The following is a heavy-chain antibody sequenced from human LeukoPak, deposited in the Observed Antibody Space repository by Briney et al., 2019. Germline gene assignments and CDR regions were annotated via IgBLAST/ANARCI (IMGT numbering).Heavy chain of an antibody. CDR1: GFTFPPYW. CDR2: IYQNGNEK. V-gene: IGHV3-7*03. J-gene: IGHJ5*02. CDR3: ARGGNQFDP. Sequence: GGGLRLSCVASGFTFPPYWLSWVRPAPGRGLEWVDNIYQNGNEKYYVDSVKGQFTISRDNAKNSLYRRINSLIVEDTAMYFCARGGNQFDPWGKGALVTVSS.